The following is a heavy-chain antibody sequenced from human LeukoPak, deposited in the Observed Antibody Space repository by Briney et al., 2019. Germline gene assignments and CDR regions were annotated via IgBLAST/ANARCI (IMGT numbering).Heavy chain of an antibody. CDR1: GFTFSSYA. V-gene: IGHV3-23*01. CDR3: AKPGLDYGGAFDI. J-gene: IGHJ3*02. Sequence: GGSLRLSCAASGFTFSSYAMSWVRQAPGKGLEWVSAISGSGGSTHYADSVKGRFTISRDNSKNTLYLQMNSLRAEDTAVYYCAKPGLDYGGAFDIWGQGTMVTVSS. CDR2: ISGSGGST. D-gene: IGHD4-23*01.